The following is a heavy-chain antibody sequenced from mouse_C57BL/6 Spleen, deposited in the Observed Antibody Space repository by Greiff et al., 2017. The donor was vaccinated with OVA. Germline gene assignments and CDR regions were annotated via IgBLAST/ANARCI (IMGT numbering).Heavy chain of an antibody. CDR3: ARGGNLLDY. V-gene: IGHV5-16*01. J-gene: IGHJ2*01. D-gene: IGHD2-1*01. Sequence: EVQLVESEGGLVQPGSSMKLSCIASGFTFSDYYMAWVRQVPEKGLEWVANINYDGSSTYYLDSLKSRFIISRDNAKNILYLQMSSLKSEDTATYYCARGGNLLDYWGQGTTLTVSS. CDR2: INYDGSST. CDR1: GFTFSDYY.